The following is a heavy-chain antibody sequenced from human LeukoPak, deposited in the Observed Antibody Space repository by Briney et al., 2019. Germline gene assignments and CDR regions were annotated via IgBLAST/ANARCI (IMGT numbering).Heavy chain of an antibody. V-gene: IGHV3-21*01. D-gene: IGHD3-16*02. CDR3: ASASGVYDYAWGSYRYLDY. CDR1: GFTFSSYS. Sequence: GGSLRLSCAASGFTFSSYSMNWVRQAPGKGLEWVSSISSSSSYIYYADSVKGRSTISRDNAKNSLYLQMNSLRAEDTAVYYCASASGVYDYAWGSYRYLDYWGQGTLVTVSS. CDR2: ISSSSSYI. J-gene: IGHJ4*02.